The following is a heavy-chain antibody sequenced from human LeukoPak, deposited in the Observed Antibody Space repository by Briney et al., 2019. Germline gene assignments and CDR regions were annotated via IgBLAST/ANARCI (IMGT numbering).Heavy chain of an antibody. CDR3: AKDVTAMVTSPHDY. V-gene: IGHV3-9*01. D-gene: IGHD5-18*01. CDR1: GFTFDDYA. J-gene: IGHJ4*02. CDR2: ISWNSGSI. Sequence: GGSLRLSCAASGFTFDDYAMHWVRQAPGKGLEWVSGISWNSGSIGCADSVKGRFTISRDNAKNSLYLQMNSLRAEDTALYYCAKDVTAMVTSPHDYWGQGTLVTVSS.